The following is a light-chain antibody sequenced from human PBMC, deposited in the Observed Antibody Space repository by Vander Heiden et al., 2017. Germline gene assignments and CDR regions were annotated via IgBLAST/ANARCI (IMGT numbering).Light chain of an antibody. CDR2: AAS. J-gene: IGKJ4*01. CDR3: QQSESTPPS. Sequence: DIQMTQSPSSLSASVGDRVTITCRASQSISSYLNWYQQKPGKAPKLLIYAASSLQSGVPSRFSGSGSGTDFTLTIIRLQPEDFATYYCQQSESTPPSFGGGIKVEMK. CDR1: QSISSY. V-gene: IGKV1-39*01.